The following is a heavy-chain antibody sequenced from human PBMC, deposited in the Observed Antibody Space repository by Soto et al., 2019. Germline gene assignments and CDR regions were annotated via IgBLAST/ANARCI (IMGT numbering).Heavy chain of an antibody. V-gene: IGHV3-30*03. J-gene: IGHJ4*02. CDR3: ARMVHYDFWSGYYNY. D-gene: IGHD3-3*01. CDR1: GFTFSSYG. CDR2: ISYDGSNK. Sequence: GGSLRLSCAASGFTFSSYGMHWVRQAPGKGLEWVAVISYDGSNKYYADSVKGRFTISRDNSKNSLYLQMNSLRAEDTAVYYCARMVHYDFWSGYYNYWGQGTLVTVSS.